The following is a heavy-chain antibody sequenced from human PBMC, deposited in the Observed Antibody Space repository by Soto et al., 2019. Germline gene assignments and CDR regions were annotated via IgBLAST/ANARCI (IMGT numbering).Heavy chain of an antibody. CDR1: GFSLTTTHMG. CDR2: IYWDDDK. V-gene: IGHV2-5*02. CDR3: AHAGDYDLLSFDH. J-gene: IGHJ4*02. Sequence: QITLKESGPPLVRPAQTLTLTCAFSGFSLTTTHMGVAWIRQSPGKALEWLALIYWDDDKRYSPSLKNRLAISKDTSRNRVVLTITNMNPEDTGTYFCAHAGDYDLLSFDHWGPGTLVTVSS. D-gene: IGHD4-17*01.